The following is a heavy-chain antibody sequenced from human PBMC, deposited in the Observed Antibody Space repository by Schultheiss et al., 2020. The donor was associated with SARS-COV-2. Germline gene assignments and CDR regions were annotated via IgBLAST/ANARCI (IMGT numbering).Heavy chain of an antibody. D-gene: IGHD3-3*01. CDR2: IRAYNGNT. Sequence: ASVKVSCKASGYTFTSYGLSWVRQAPGQGLEWMGWIRAYNGNTGYAQKFQGRVTMTRNTSISTAYMELSSLRAEDTAVYYCARDRGLPYEIFGGFDYWGQGTLVTVSS. CDR1: GYTFTSYG. CDR3: ARDRGLPYEIFGGFDY. J-gene: IGHJ4*02. V-gene: IGHV1-8*02.